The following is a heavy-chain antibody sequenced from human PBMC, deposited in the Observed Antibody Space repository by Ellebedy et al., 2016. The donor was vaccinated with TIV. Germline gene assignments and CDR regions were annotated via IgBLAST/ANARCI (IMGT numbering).Heavy chain of an antibody. D-gene: IGHD3-22*01. V-gene: IGHV1-69*13. CDR3: ARDRYYDGSAHYFESVY. J-gene: IGHJ4*02. CDR2: IIPILGTT. Sequence: SVKVSCXASGGTFSSYAISWVRQAPGQGLEWMGGIIPILGTTNYARKFQGRLTISADEYTTTAYMDLSSLGSEDTAVYYCARDRYYDGSAHYFESVYWGQGTLVTVSS. CDR1: GGTFSSYA.